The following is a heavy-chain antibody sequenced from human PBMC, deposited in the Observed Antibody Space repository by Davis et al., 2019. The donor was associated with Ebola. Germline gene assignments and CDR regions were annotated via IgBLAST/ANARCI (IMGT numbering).Heavy chain of an antibody. V-gene: IGHV4-61*01. J-gene: IGHJ4*02. CDR3: ARRPFWSGQGKGYYFDY. CDR2: IYYSGST. Sequence: MPSETLSLTCTVSGGSVSSGSYYWSWIRQPPGKGLEWIGYIYYSGSTNYNPSLKSRVTISVDTSKNQFSLKLSSVTAADTAVYYCARRPFWSGQGKGYYFDYWGQGTLVTVSS. D-gene: IGHD3-3*01. CDR1: GGSVSSGSYY.